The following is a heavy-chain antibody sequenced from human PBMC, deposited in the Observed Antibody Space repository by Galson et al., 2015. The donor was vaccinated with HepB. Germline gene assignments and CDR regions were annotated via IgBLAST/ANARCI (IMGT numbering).Heavy chain of an antibody. CDR2: IKQDGSEK. D-gene: IGHD6-19*01. CDR1: GFTFSSYW. Sequence: SLRLSCAASGFTFSSYWMSWVRQAPGKGLEWVANIKQDGSEKYYVDSVKGRFTISRDNAKNSLYLQMNSLRAEDTAVYYCARDGSSGWYSNKWFDYWGQGTLVTVSS. J-gene: IGHJ4*02. V-gene: IGHV3-7*01. CDR3: ARDGSSGWYSNKWFDY.